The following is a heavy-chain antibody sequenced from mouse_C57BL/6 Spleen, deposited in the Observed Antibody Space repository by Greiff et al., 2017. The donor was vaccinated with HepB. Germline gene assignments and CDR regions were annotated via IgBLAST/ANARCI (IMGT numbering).Heavy chain of an antibody. V-gene: IGHV1-53*01. D-gene: IGHD1-1*01. Sequence: QVHVKQPGTELVKPGASVKLSCKASGYTFTSYWMHWVKQRPGQGLEWIGNINPSNGGTNYNEKFKSKATLTVDKSSSTAYMQLSSLTSEDSAVYYCARNYYGSSYYYAMDYWGQGTSVTVSS. J-gene: IGHJ4*01. CDR3: ARNYYGSSYYYAMDY. CDR1: GYTFTSYW. CDR2: INPSNGGT.